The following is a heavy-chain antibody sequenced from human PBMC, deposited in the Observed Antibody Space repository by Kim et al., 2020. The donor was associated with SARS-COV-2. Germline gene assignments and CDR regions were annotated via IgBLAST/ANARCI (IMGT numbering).Heavy chain of an antibody. D-gene: IGHD3-10*01. V-gene: IGHV3-11*06. CDR3: ARSISEIESHRIGVYFHH. Sequence: VRRRFTISRDNAKNSVFLQMNRLRAEDTAVYYCARSISEIESHRIGVYFHHWGQGTLVTVSS. J-gene: IGHJ1*01.